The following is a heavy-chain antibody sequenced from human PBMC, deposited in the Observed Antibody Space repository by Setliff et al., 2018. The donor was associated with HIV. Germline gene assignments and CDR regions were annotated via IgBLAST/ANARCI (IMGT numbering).Heavy chain of an antibody. D-gene: IGHD6-19*01. CDR3: ANMQWASNAWYSFDY. Sequence: GGSLRLSCAASGFTFSSYNMNWVRQAPGKGLEWVSSISSTSTYIYYVDSVKGRFTISRDNAKNSLYLQMNSLRAEDTAVYYCANMQWASNAWYSFDYWGQGALVTVSS. CDR2: ISSTSTYI. CDR1: GFTFSSYN. V-gene: IGHV3-21*04. J-gene: IGHJ4*02.